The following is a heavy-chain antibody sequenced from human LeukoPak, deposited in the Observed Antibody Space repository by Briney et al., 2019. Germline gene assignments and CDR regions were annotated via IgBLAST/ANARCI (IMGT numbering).Heavy chain of an antibody. CDR1: GFTVSSNY. CDR2: IHSGGST. Sequence: PGGSLRLSCAASGFTVSSNYMSWVRQAPGRGLEWASVIHSGGSTYYADSVKGRFTISRDNSKNTLYLQMNSLRAEDTAVYYCAREIAARLDYWGQGTLVTVSS. J-gene: IGHJ4*02. CDR3: AREIAARLDY. D-gene: IGHD6-13*01. V-gene: IGHV3-66*02.